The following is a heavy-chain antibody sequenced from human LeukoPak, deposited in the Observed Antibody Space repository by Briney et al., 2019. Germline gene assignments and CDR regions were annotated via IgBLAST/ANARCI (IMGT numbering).Heavy chain of an antibody. CDR1: GGSISSSSYY. CDR2: IYYSGST. V-gene: IGHV4-39*01. J-gene: IGHJ5*02. CDR3: ARQPYYDSSGYYFNWFDP. Sequence: SETLSLTCTVSGGSISSSSYYWGWIRQPPGKGLEWIGSIYYSGSTYYNPSLKSRVTISVDTSKNQFSLKLSSVTAADTAVYYCARQPYYDSSGYYFNWFDPWGQGTLVTVSS. D-gene: IGHD3-22*01.